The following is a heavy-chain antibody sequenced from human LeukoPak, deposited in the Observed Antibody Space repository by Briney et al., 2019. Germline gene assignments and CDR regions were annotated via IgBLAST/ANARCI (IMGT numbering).Heavy chain of an antibody. CDR3: ARDYYDSSGYYQFFDY. Sequence: KPSETLSLTCTVSGGPISTYYWSWIRQPAGKGLEFIGRIYSSDISIYSSGSTNYNPSLKSRLTMSVDTSNNQLSLKLRSVTAADTAVYYCARDYYDSSGYYQFFDYWGQGTLVTVSS. CDR2: IYSSDISIYSSGST. V-gene: IGHV4-4*07. D-gene: IGHD3-22*01. CDR1: GGPISTYY. J-gene: IGHJ4*02.